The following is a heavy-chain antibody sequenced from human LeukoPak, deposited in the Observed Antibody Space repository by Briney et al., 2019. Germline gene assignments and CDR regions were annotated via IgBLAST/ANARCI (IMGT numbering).Heavy chain of an antibody. CDR2: ISSGSTTI. CDR1: GFTFTSYE. D-gene: IGHD1-26*01. J-gene: IGHJ3*02. CDR3: GASRQYVGAFDI. V-gene: IGHV3-48*03. Sequence: SLRLSCAASGFTFTSYELYWVRQAPGKGLEWISYISSGSTTIKYADSVRGRFTISRDDGRESVYLQMNSLRVEDTSIYFCGASRQYVGAFDIWGQGTQVSVSS.